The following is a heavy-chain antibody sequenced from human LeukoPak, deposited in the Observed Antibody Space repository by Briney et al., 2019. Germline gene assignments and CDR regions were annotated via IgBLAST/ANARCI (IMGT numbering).Heavy chain of an antibody. J-gene: IGHJ5*02. D-gene: IGHD3-10*01. V-gene: IGHV1-24*01. CDR1: GYTLTELS. Sequence: ASVKVSCKVSGYTLTELSMHWVRQAPGKGLEWMGGFDPEDGETIYAQKLQGRVTMTTDTSTSTAYMELRSLRSEDTAVYYCARALVRGVKGENWFDPWGQGTLVTVSS. CDR2: FDPEDGET. CDR3: ARALVRGVKGENWFDP.